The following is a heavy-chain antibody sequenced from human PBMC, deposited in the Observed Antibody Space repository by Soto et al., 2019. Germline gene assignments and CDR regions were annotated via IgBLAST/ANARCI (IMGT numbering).Heavy chain of an antibody. V-gene: IGHV1-18*01. CDR1: GYTFTSYG. CDR2: ISAYNGNT. J-gene: IGHJ5*02. CDR3: ARELVVAATSTFDP. D-gene: IGHD2-15*01. Sequence: ASVKVSCKASGYTFTSYGISWVRQAPGQGLEWIGWISAYNGNTNYAQKLQGRVTMTTDTSTSTAYMELRSLRSDDTAVYYCARELVVAATSTFDPWGQGTLVTVSS.